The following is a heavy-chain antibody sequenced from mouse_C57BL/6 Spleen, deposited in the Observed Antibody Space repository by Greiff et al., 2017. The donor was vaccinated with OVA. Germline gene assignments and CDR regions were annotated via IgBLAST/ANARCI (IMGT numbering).Heavy chain of an antibody. J-gene: IGHJ2*01. CDR1: GYTFTDYY. Sequence: EVQLQQSGPVLVKPGASVKMSCKASGYTFTDYYMNWVKQSHGKSLEWIGVINPYNGGTSYNQKFKGKATLTVDKSSSTAYMELNSLTSEDSAVYYCARGYAKDFDYWGQGTTLTVSS. CDR3: ARGYAKDFDY. D-gene: IGHD2-14*01. CDR2: INPYNGGT. V-gene: IGHV1-19*01.